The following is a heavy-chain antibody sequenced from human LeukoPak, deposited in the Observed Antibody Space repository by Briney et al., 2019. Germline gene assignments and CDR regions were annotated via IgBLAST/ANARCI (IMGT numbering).Heavy chain of an antibody. CDR1: GFTFSSYS. CDR2: ISSSSSTI. V-gene: IGHV3-48*01. J-gene: IGHJ4*02. D-gene: IGHD1-20*01. CDR3: ARDLWPSNPYNWNLNPLAY. Sequence: GGSLRLSCAASGFTFSSYSMNWVRQAPGKGLEWVSYISSSSSTIYYADSVKGRFTISRDNAKTSLYLQMNSLRAEDTAVCYCARDLWPSNPYNWNLNPLAYWGQGTLVTVSS.